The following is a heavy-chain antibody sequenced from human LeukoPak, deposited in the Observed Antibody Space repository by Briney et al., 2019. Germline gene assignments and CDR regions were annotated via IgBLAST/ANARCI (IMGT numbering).Heavy chain of an antibody. D-gene: IGHD3-10*01. CDR2: IRSKAYGGTT. CDR1: GFTFGDYA. V-gene: IGHV3-49*04. CDR3: TRDRMVRGVLYYYYYMDV. J-gene: IGHJ6*03. Sequence: GGSLRLSCTASGFTFGDYAMSWVRQAPGKGLEWVGFIRSKAYGGTTEYAASVKGRFTISRDDSKSIAYLQMNSLKTEDTAVYYCTRDRMVRGVLYYYYYMDVWGKGTTVTISS.